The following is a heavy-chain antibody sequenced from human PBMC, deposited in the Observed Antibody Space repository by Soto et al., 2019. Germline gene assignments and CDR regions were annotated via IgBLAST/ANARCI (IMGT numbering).Heavy chain of an antibody. D-gene: IGHD5-12*01. Sequence: QVQLVQSGAEVKEPGASVKVSCKASGYTFINYAVHWARQAPGQSLEWMGWINADSGDTKYSQKFQDRVTITRDTSASTADMELRSLRSEDTAIYYCARGATEAWPWDVWGQGSPVIVSS. J-gene: IGHJ6*02. CDR2: INADSGDT. V-gene: IGHV1-3*01. CDR3: ARGATEAWPWDV. CDR1: GYTFINYA.